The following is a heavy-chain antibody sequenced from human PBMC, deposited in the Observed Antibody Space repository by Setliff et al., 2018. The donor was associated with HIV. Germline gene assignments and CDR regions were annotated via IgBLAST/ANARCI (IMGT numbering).Heavy chain of an antibody. Sequence: TSETLSLTCSVSGASINSGSYYWTWIRQHPGKGLEWIGYIYYSGSTYYNPSLKSRLAMSLDTSSNQFSLKLRSVTAADTAVYYCARHRDPPGTSWIFYYYYMDLWGGGTTVTVSS. D-gene: IGHD2-2*01. CDR2: IYYSGST. J-gene: IGHJ6*03. CDR3: ARHRDPPGTSWIFYYYYMDL. CDR1: GASINSGSYY. V-gene: IGHV4-31*03.